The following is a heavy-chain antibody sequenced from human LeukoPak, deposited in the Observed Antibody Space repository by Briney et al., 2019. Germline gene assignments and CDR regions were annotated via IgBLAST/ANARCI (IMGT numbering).Heavy chain of an antibody. Sequence: SETLSLTCTVSGGSISSGDYYWSWIRQPPGKGLEWIGYIYYSGSTYYNPSLKSRVTISVDTSKNQFSLKLSSVTAADTAVYYCARDLGSRYYYGLDAFDIWGQGTMVTVSS. CDR1: GGSISSGDYY. V-gene: IGHV4-30-4*01. J-gene: IGHJ3*02. CDR3: ARDLGSRYYYGLDAFDI. CDR2: IYYSGST. D-gene: IGHD3-10*01.